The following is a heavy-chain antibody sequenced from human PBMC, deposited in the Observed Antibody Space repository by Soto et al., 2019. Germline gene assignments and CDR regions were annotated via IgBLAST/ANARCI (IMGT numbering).Heavy chain of an antibody. J-gene: IGHJ4*02. CDR3: ARGPSFYDILTWYYIH. CDR2: VYSSGNT. Sequence: SGKLPLTCTVSGGSITRSNFYWGWIRQPPGKGLEWIGSVYSSGNTYYNPSLKSRVTISVDTSKNQFSLKLSSVTAADTAVYYCARGPSFYDILTWYYIHCGQRTPVTLAS. V-gene: IGHV4-39*07. CDR1: GGSITRSNFY. D-gene: IGHD3-9*01.